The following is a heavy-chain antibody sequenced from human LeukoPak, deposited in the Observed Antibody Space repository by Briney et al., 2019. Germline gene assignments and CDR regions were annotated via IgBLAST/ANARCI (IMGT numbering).Heavy chain of an antibody. V-gene: IGHV3-21*01. D-gene: IGHD3-10*01. CDR2: ISSSSSYI. J-gene: IGHJ4*02. CDR1: GFTFSSYS. CDR3: ARVILLERFGELFPLDY. Sequence: GGSLRLSCAASGFTFSSYSMNWVRQAPGKGLEWVSSISSSSSYIYYADSVKGRFTISRDNAKNSLYLQMNSLRAEDTAVYYCARVILLERFGELFPLDYWGQGTLVTVSS.